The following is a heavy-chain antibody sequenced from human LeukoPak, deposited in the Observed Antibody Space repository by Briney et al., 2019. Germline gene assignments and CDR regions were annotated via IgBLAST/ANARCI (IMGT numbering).Heavy chain of an antibody. D-gene: IGHD3-22*01. CDR2: ISGSGGST. Sequence: PGGSLRLSCAASGFTFSSYGMSWVRQAPGKGLEWVSAISGSGGSTYYADSVKGRFTISRDNSKNTLYLQMNSLRAEDTAMYYCAREATGYYYDSSSYHDFWGQGTLVTVSS. CDR3: AREATGYYYDSSSYHDF. V-gene: IGHV3-23*01. CDR1: GFTFSSYG. J-gene: IGHJ4*02.